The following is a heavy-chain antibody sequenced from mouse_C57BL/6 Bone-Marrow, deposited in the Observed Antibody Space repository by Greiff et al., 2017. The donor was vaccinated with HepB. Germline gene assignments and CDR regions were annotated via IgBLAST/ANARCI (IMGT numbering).Heavy chain of an antibody. CDR3: TTDYYGRDAMDY. CDR2: IDPENGDT. CDR1: GFNIKDDY. D-gene: IGHD1-1*01. J-gene: IGHJ4*01. Sequence: EVKLQESGAELVRPGASVKLSCTASGFNIKDDYMHWVKQRPEQGLEWIGWIDPENGDTEYASKFQGKATITADTSSNTAYLQLSSLTSEDTAVYYCTTDYYGRDAMDYWGQGTSVTVSS. V-gene: IGHV14-4*01.